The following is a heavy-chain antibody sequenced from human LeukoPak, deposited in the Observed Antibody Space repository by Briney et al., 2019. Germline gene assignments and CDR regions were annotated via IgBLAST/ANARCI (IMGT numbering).Heavy chain of an antibody. D-gene: IGHD4-11*01. Sequence: PGGSLRLSCAASGFTFRNFRMYWVRQVPGKGLFWVSRINTDGSGTAYAEPVKGRFTISRDNANNTLYLQMNSLSAEDTGIYYCARDRAVTDPDIWGLGTLVTVSS. CDR2: INTDGSGT. V-gene: IGHV3-74*01. CDR3: ARDRAVTDPDI. CDR1: GFTFRNFR. J-gene: IGHJ4*02.